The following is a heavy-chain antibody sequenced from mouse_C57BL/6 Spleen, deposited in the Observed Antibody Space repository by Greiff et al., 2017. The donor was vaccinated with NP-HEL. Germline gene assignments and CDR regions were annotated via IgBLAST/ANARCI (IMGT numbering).Heavy chain of an antibody. J-gene: IGHJ1*03. D-gene: IGHD1-1*01. CDR3: ARHCYGSSDGYCDV. CDR1: GFTFSDYG. V-gene: IGHV5-15*04. Sequence: EVKVEESGGGLVQPGGSLKLSCAASGFTFSDYGMAWVRQAPRKGPEWVAFISNLAYSIYYADTVTGRFTISRENAKNTLYLEMSSLRSEDTAMYYCARHCYGSSDGYCDVWGTGTTVTVAS. CDR2: ISNLAYSI.